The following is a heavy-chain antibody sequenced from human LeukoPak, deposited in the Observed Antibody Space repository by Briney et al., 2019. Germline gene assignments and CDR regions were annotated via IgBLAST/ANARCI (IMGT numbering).Heavy chain of an antibody. CDR1: GGTFSSYA. D-gene: IGHD2-2*01. Sequence: GASVKVSCKASGGTFSSYAISWVRQAPGQGLEWMGWINTNTGNPTYAQGFTGRLVFSLDTSVSTAYLQISSLKAEDTAVYYCARSARGVVPAANGEWDYYYYMDVWGKGTTVTVSS. J-gene: IGHJ6*03. CDR3: ARSARGVVPAANGEWDYYYYMDV. CDR2: INTNTGNP. V-gene: IGHV7-4-1*02.